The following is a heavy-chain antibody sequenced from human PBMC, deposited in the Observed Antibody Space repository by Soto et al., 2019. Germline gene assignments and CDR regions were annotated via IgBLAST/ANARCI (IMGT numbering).Heavy chain of an antibody. V-gene: IGHV1-3*05. D-gene: IGHD5-18*01. CDR1: GYTFTNYA. Sequence: QVQLVQSGAEEKKPGASVKVSCKASGYTFTNYAIHWVRQAPGQRPEWMGWINAGNGNTKYSQKFQGRVTITRDTSASTAYMELRSLTSEDTAVNYCARGGEYGYGYADFDYWGQGTLVTVSS. J-gene: IGHJ4*02. CDR2: INAGNGNT. CDR3: ARGGEYGYGYADFDY.